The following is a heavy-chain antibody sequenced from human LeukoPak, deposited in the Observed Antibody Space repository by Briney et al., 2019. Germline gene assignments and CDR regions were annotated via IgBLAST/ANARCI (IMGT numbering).Heavy chain of an antibody. Sequence: GGSLRLSCAASGFTFSNYAMNWVRQAPGKGLEWVSVISGSGGSTYYADSVKGRFTISRDNSRSTLYLQMNSLRAEDTAVYYCRYFLPHFDYWGQGTLVTASS. CDR2: ISGSGGST. V-gene: IGHV3-23*01. D-gene: IGHD2/OR15-2a*01. CDR3: RYFLPHFDY. J-gene: IGHJ4*02. CDR1: GFTFSNYA.